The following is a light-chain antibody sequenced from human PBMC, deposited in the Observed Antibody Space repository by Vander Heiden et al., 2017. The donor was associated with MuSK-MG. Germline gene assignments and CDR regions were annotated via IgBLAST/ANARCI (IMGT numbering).Light chain of an antibody. J-gene: IGLJ2*01. V-gene: IGLV1-44*01. CDR3: AAWDDSLNGVV. CDR2: SNN. Sequence: QSVLTQPPSASGTPGQRVPISCSGSSSNIGSNTVHWYQQLPGTAPKLLIYSNNQRPSGVPDRFSGSKSGTSASLAISGLQSEDEADYYCAAWDDSLNGVVFGGGTKLTVL. CDR1: SSNIGSNT.